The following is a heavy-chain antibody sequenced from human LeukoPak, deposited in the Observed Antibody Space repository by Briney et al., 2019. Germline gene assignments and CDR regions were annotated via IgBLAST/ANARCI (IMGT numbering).Heavy chain of an antibody. D-gene: IGHD6-6*01. CDR1: GFTFSDSY. J-gene: IGHJ4*02. V-gene: IGHV3-11*01. CDR2: ISGSGNTK. CDR3: ARGRGSSNTNYFDS. Sequence: PGGSLRLSCAASGFTFSDSYVSWVRQAPGKGLEWVSYISGSGNTKYYADSVKGRFTSSRDNAKNSLYLQMSSLRAEDTAVYYCARGRGSSNTNYFDSWGQGTLVTVSS.